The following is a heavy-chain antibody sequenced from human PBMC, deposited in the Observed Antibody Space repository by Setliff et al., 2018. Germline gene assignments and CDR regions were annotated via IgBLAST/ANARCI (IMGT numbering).Heavy chain of an antibody. CDR2: ISTSSTII. Sequence: GESLKISCVTSGFTFSNYGMTWVRRAPGKGLEWISYISTSSTIIYYADSVKGRFTISRDNANHSLHLQMNSLRAEDTAVYFCARLALTGYDTSGYYYALDYYYYMDAWGKGTTVTVSS. J-gene: IGHJ6*03. CDR3: ARLALTGYDTSGYYYALDYYYYMDA. D-gene: IGHD3-22*01. CDR1: GFTFSNYG. V-gene: IGHV3-48*01.